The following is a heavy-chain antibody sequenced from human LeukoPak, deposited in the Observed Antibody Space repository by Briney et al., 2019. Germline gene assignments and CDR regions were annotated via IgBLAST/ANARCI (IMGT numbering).Heavy chain of an antibody. CDR3: AKGDYGDNFDY. V-gene: IGHV3-23*01. Sequence: ETLSLTCTVSGGSIRDDYWCWVRQVPGKGLEWVSAISGSDGSTYYADSVKGRFTISRDNSKNTLYLQMNSLRAEDTAVYYCAKGDYGDNFDYWGQGTLVTVSS. CDR2: ISGSDGST. CDR1: GGSIRDDY. J-gene: IGHJ4*02. D-gene: IGHD4-17*01.